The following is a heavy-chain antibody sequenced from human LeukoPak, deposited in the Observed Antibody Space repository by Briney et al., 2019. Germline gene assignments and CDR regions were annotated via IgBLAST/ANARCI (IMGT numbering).Heavy chain of an antibody. V-gene: IGHV4-31*03. CDR1: GGSLSSGGSY. J-gene: IGHJ4*02. CDR3: ARASGRPSSSCYSGYFDC. CDR2: IFYRGNS. D-gene: IGHD2-2*01. Sequence: SETLSLTCSVSGGSLSSGGSYWSWIRQHPGKGLEWIGYIFYRGNSYYNPSLKSRVTISIDTSKSQFSLRLSSVTAADTAVYYCARASGRPSSSCYSGYFDCWGQGTLVTVSS.